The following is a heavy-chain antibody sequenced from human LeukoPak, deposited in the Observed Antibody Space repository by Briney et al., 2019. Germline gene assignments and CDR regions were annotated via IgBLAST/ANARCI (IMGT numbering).Heavy chain of an antibody. CDR3: ARDRRSLLAAAGNPVDY. CDR2: ISSSSSTI. D-gene: IGHD6-13*01. CDR1: GFTFSSYS. V-gene: IGHV3-48*04. Sequence: AGGSLRLSCAASGFTFSSYSMNWVRQAPGKGLEWVSYISSSSSTIYYADSVKGRSTISRDNAKNSLYLQMNSLRAEDTAVYYCARDRRSLLAAAGNPVDYWGQGTLVTVSS. J-gene: IGHJ4*02.